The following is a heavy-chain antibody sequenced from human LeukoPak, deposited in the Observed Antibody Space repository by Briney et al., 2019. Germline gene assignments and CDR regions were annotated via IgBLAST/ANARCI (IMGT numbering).Heavy chain of an antibody. D-gene: IGHD6-13*01. V-gene: IGHV4-34*01. CDR1: GGSFSGYY. CDR2: INHSGST. CDR3: ASLGSWYRKNWFDP. Sequence: PSETLSLTCADHGGSFSGYYWSWIRQPPGKGLGWIGEINHSGSTNYNPSLKSRVSISVETSKNKFSLKLSSVTAPDTRAYYSASLGSWYRKNWFDPWGQGTLVTVSS. J-gene: IGHJ5*02.